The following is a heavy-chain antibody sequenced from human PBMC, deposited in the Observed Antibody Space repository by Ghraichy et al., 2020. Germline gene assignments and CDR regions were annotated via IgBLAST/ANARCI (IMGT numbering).Heavy chain of an antibody. CDR1: GGSFSGYY. CDR3: ARVDYGGNLDAFDI. V-gene: IGHV4-34*01. J-gene: IGHJ3*02. Sequence: SETLSLTCAVYGGSFSGYYWSWIRQPPGKGLEWIGEINHSGSTNYNPSLKSRVTISVDTSKNQFSLKLSSVTAADTAVYYCARVDYGGNLDAFDIWGQGTMVTVSS. CDR2: INHSGST. D-gene: IGHD4-23*01.